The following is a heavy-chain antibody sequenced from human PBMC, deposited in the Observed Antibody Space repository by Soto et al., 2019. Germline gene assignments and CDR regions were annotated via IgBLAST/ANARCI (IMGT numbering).Heavy chain of an antibody. CDR1: GFTFSSHA. CDR3: GGDLRNWNDAIDY. Sequence: QVQLVESGGGVVQPGRSLRLSCADSGFTFSSHAMHWVRQAPDKGLEWVSVISSDGTNEYYAESVKGRFTISRDNSKNTLDPTINSLRAEDKAVYYWGGDLRNWNDAIDYWGQGNLVTVSS. D-gene: IGHD1-1*01. V-gene: IGHV3-30-3*01. J-gene: IGHJ4*02. CDR2: ISSDGTNE.